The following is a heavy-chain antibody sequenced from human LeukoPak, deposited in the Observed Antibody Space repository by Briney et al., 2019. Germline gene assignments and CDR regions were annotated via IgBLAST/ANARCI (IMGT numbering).Heavy chain of an antibody. J-gene: IGHJ4*02. D-gene: IGHD6-13*01. CDR2: ISSSSSYI. Sequence: GGPLRLSCAASGFTFSSYSMNWVRQAPGKGLEWVSSISSSSSYIYYADSVKGRFTISRDNSKNTLYLQMSSLRADDTAVYYCAKGPRQQLVTRFDNWGQGTLVTVSS. CDR1: GFTFSSYS. V-gene: IGHV3-21*04. CDR3: AKGPRQQLVTRFDN.